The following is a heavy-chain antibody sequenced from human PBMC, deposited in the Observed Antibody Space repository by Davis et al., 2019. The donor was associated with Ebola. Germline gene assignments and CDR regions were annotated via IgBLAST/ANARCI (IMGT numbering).Heavy chain of an antibody. D-gene: IGHD3-3*01. CDR3: AKARFWSGYYKGYYYGMDV. V-gene: IGHV3-30*02. CDR1: GFTFSRNG. J-gene: IGHJ6*02. CDR2: IRYDGSKK. Sequence: GGSLRLSCAASGFTFSRNGMHWVRQAPGKGLEWVAFIRYDGSKKYYADSVKGRFTISRDNSKNTLYLQINSLSAEDTAVYYCAKARFWSGYYKGYYYGMDVWGQGTTVTVSS.